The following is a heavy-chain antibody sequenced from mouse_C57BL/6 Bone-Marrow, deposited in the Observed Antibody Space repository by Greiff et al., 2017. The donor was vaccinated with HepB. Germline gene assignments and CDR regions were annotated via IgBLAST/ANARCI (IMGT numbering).Heavy chain of an antibody. V-gene: IGHV5-4*01. CDR3: ARDLL. CDR2: ISDGGSYT. D-gene: IGHD2-1*01. CDR1: GFTFSSYA. J-gene: IGHJ3*01. Sequence: EVQRVESGGGLVKPGGSLKLSCAASGFTFSSYAMSWVRQTPEKRLEWVATISDGGSYTYYPDNVKGRFTISRDNAKNNLYLQMSHLKSEDTAMYYCARDLLGGQGTLVTVSA.